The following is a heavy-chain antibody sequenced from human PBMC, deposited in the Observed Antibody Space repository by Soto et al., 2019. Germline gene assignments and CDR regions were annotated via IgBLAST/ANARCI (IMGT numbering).Heavy chain of an antibody. CDR1: GFTFTGYW. CDR3: ARDLMGATAFDY. Sequence: EVQLVESGGGLVQPGGSLGLSCAASGFTFTGYWMSWVRQAPGKGLEWVANIKQDGSEKYYVDSVKGRFTIYRDNAKKLLDLQMNSLRTEDTAVYYCARDLMGATAFDYWGQGTLVTVSS. D-gene: IGHD1-26*01. J-gene: IGHJ4*02. CDR2: IKQDGSEK. V-gene: IGHV3-7*03.